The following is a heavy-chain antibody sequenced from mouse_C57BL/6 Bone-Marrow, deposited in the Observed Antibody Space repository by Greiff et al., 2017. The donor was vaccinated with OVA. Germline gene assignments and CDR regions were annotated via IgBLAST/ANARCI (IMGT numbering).Heavy chain of an antibody. Sequence: QVQLQHPGAELVKPGASVKLSCKASGYTFTSYWMHWVKQRPGRGLEWIGRIDPNSGGTKYNEKFKSKATLTVDKPSSTAYMQLSSLTSEDSAVYYCARSGFTTVVDWYFDVWGTGTTVTVSS. CDR1: GYTFTSYW. CDR3: ARSGFTTVVDWYFDV. V-gene: IGHV1-72*01. CDR2: IDPNSGGT. D-gene: IGHD1-1*01. J-gene: IGHJ1*03.